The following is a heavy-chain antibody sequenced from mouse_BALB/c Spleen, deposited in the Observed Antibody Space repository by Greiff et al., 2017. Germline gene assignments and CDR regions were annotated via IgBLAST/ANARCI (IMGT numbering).Heavy chain of an antibody. CDR3: AREITTVVPFAY. V-gene: IGHV3-8*02. D-gene: IGHD1-1*01. J-gene: IGHJ3*01. CDR2: ISYSGST. Sequence: EVKLVESGPSLVKPSQTLSLTCSVTGDSITSGYWNWIRKFPGNKLEYMGYISYSGSTYYNPSLKSRISITRDTSKNQYYLQLNSVTTEDTATYYCAREITTVVPFAYWGQGTLVTVSA. CDR1: GDSITSGY.